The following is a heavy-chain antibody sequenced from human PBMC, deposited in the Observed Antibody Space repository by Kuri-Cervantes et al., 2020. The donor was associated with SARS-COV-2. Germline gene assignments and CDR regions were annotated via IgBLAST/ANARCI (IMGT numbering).Heavy chain of an antibody. CDR2: VYYGVGT. Sequence: SETLSLTCAAYGGSFSGYYWGWIRQPPGKGLEWIGSVYYGVGTYSNPSLKTRVAISVDTSNNHFSLRLTSVAAADTAVYYCARHYCTTTTCQWKTYFDYWGPGTWVTVSS. D-gene: IGHD2-2*01. J-gene: IGHJ4*02. CDR3: ARHYCTTTTCQWKTYFDY. V-gene: IGHV4-38-2*01. CDR1: GGSFSGYY.